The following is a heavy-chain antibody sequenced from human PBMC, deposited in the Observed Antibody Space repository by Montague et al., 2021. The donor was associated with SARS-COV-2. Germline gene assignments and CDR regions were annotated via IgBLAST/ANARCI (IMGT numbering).Heavy chain of an antibody. CDR1: PSGTGCGYY. J-gene: IGHJ5*02. V-gene: IGHV4-38-2*02. CDR3: ARDFPSESYDILTGYQRSTYNWFDP. CDR2: NSLSCST. D-gene: IGHD3-9*01. Sequence: SETLSLTCTVSPSGTGCGYYCAYLQKPRVNSLDQIRWNSLSCSTYYNPSLESRVTISVDTSKNQFSLKLSSVTAADTAVYYCARDFPSESYDILTGYQRSTYNWFDPWGQGTLVTVSS.